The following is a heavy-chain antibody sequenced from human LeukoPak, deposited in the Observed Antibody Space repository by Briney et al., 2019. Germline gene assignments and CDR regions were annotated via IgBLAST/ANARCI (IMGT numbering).Heavy chain of an antibody. CDR2: IYYSGST. J-gene: IGHJ4*02. V-gene: IGHV4-59*01. CDR3: ARDFWSSSYLHYNTHYFDN. CDR1: GGSISSYY. D-gene: IGHD3-3*01. Sequence: SETLSLTCTVSGGSISSYYWSWIRQPPGKGLEWIGYIYYSGSTNYNPSLKSRVTISVDTSKNQFSLKLSSVTAADTAVYYCARDFWSSSYLHYNTHYFDNWGQGTLVTVSS.